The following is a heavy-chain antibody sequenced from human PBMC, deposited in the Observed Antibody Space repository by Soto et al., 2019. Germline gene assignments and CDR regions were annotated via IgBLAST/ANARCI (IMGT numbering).Heavy chain of an antibody. V-gene: IGHV1-18*01. CDR1: GYTFTSYG. CDR3: ARDAAAGLNDY. D-gene: IGHD6-13*01. Sequence: QVQLVQSGAEVKKPGASVKVSCKASGYTFTSYGISWVRQAPGQGLEWMGWISAYNGNTKYVQKFQGRVTMTTDTSTSTAYMELRRLRSDNTAMYYCARDAAAGLNDYWGQGTLVTVSS. CDR2: ISAYNGNT. J-gene: IGHJ4*02.